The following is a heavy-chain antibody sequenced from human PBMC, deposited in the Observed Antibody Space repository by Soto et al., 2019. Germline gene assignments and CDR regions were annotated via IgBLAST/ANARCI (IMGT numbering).Heavy chain of an antibody. V-gene: IGHV3-30*01. CDR3: VASVFSFDY. J-gene: IGHJ4*02. CDR1: GFTFSTSA. CDR2: ISYDGTNE. D-gene: IGHD2-8*01. Sequence: HVQLVESGGGVVQPGRSLRLSCAASGFTFSTSAMHWVRQAPGKGLEWVAGISYDGTNEHYEDSVKGRVTVSRDNSRNTLSLQMNSLRPEDTAMYYCVASVFSFDYWGQGSLVTVSS.